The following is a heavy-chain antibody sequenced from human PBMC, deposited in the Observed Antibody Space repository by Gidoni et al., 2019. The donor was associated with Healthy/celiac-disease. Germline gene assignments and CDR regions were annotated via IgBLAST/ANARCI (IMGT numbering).Heavy chain of an antibody. CDR1: GFTFSSYE. CDR3: ASGAATPPWYYGMDV. D-gene: IGHD2-15*01. J-gene: IGHJ6*02. Sequence: EVQLVESGGGLVQPGGSLRLSCAASGFTFSSYEMNWVRQAPGKGLEWVSYISSSGSTIYYADSVKGRFTISRDNAKNSLYLQMNSLRAEDTAVYYCASGAATPPWYYGMDVWGQGTTVTVSS. V-gene: IGHV3-48*03. CDR2: ISSSGSTI.